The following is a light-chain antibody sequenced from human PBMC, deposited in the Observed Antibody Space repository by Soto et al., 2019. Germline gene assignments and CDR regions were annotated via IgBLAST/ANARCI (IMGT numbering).Light chain of an antibody. J-gene: IGLJ3*02. V-gene: IGLV1-40*01. CDR3: QSSDNSLSAWV. CDR1: SSNIGTNWP. Sequence: QSVLTQPPSVSGAPGQRVTISCTGSSSNIGTNWPVHWYQQFPGIAPKLLIYDNNNRPSGVPDRFSGSKSGTSASLAITGLQAEDEADDYCQSSDNSLSAWVFGGGTKVTVL. CDR2: DNN.